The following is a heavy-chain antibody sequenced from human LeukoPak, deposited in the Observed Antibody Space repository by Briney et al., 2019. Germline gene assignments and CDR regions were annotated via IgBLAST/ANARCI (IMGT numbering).Heavy chain of an antibody. D-gene: IGHD3-16*01. V-gene: IGHV3-7*04. J-gene: IGHJ4*02. CDR2: INQDGSEK. CDR3: ARNYD. Sequence: PGGSLRLSCAASGFIFSTNWMSWVRQAQGKGLEWVANINQDGSEKFYVDSVKGRFTISRDNAKNSLFLQMNSLRAEDTAVYYCARNYDWGQGTLVTVSS. CDR1: GFIFSTNW.